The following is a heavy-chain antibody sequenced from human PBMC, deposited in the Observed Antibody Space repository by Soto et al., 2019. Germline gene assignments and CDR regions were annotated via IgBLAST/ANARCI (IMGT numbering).Heavy chain of an antibody. CDR3: ARHGAPLRITMVRGVTYFDY. CDR1: GGYIRGSSGY. CDR2: IYYSGST. D-gene: IGHD3-10*01. J-gene: IGHJ4*02. V-gene: IGHV4-39*01. Sequence: SVTQSLRCPVPGGYIRGSSGYLGWIGQPPGKGVEWIGSIYYSGSTYYNPSLKSRVTISVDTSKNQFSLKLSSVTAADTAVYYCARHGAPLRITMVRGVTYFDYWGQGNPVTCFS.